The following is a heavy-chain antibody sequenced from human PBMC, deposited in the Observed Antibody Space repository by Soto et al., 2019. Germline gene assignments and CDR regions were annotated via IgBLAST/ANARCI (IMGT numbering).Heavy chain of an antibody. CDR3: ARERSRRGYSGYDPFAPYYCYGMDV. CDR2: MIPILGIA. D-gene: IGHD5-12*01. J-gene: IGHJ6*02. CDR1: GVTFSSYT. V-gene: IGHV1-69*08. Sequence: QVQLVQSGAEVKKPGSSVKVSYKASGVTFSSYTVSWVRQAPGQGLEWMGRMIPILGIANYAQKFQGRVTITADKSTCTAYMELSSLRSEDTAVYYCARERSRRGYSGYDPFAPYYCYGMDVWGQGTTVTVSS.